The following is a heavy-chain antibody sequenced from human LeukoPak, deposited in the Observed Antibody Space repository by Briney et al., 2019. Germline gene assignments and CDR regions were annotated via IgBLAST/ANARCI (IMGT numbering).Heavy chain of an antibody. CDR1: GFTFSSYA. CDR3: TTDRASRVY. Sequence: GSLRLSCAASGFTFSSYAMSWVRQAPGKGLEWVGRIKSKTDGGTTDYAAPVKGRFTIPRDDSKNTLYLQMNSLKTEDTAVYYCTTDRASRVYWGQGTLVTVSS. V-gene: IGHV3-15*01. CDR2: IKSKTDGGTT. J-gene: IGHJ4*02.